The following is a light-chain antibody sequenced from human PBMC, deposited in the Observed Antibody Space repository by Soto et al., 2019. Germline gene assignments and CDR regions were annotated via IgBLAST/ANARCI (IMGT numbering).Light chain of an antibody. CDR2: EVS. V-gene: IGLV2-14*01. CDR1: SSDVGAYNY. J-gene: IGLJ1*01. Sequence: QSVLTQPASVSGPPGQSITISCTGTSSDVGAYNYVSWYQQHPGKAPKLMIYEVSNRPSGVSNRCSGSESGNTASLTISGLQAVDEADYYCSSYISSSPLVFGTGTKVTVL. CDR3: SSYISSSPLV.